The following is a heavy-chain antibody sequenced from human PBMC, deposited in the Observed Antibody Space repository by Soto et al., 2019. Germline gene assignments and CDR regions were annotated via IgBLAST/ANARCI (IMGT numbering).Heavy chain of an antibody. Sequence: KSSETLCLTCTVSGGSISTYYRSWIRQPAGKGPEWIGRFFSTGSTDYNPSLKSRASMSFDTSKNQFYLNLRSVTAADTAVYSCTRGYERTLRYYFDFWGQGILVTVSS. D-gene: IGHD3-16*01. V-gene: IGHV4-4*07. CDR2: FFSTGST. J-gene: IGHJ4*02. CDR3: TRGYERTLRYYFDF. CDR1: GGSISTYY.